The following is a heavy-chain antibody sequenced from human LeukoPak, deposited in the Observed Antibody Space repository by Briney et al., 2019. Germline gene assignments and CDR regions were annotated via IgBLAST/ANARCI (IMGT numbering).Heavy chain of an antibody. J-gene: IGHJ6*03. D-gene: IGHD6-19*01. CDR2: INPNSGGT. CDR3: ASNQYSSGWYDWYYYYYYMDV. Sequence: ASAKVSCKASGYTFTGYYMHWVRQAPGQGLEWMGWINPNSGGTNYAQKFQGRVTMTRDTSISTAYMELSRLRSDDTAVYYCASNQYSSGWYDWYYYYYYMDVWGKGTTVTVSS. CDR1: GYTFTGYY. V-gene: IGHV1-2*02.